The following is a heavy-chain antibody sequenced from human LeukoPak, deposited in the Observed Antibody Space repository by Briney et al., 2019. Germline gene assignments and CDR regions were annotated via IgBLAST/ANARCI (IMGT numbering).Heavy chain of an antibody. CDR1: GXTFSRYA. Sequence: QPGGSLRLSCAASGXTFSRYAMTWVRQAPGKGLEWVSVISGSGGTTDYADSVKGRFTISRDSSKNTLYLQMKSLRAEDTAVYYCAKELERTLLEYWGQGTLVTVSS. V-gene: IGHV3-23*01. CDR2: ISGSGGTT. D-gene: IGHD1-1*01. J-gene: IGHJ4*02. CDR3: AKELERTLLEY.